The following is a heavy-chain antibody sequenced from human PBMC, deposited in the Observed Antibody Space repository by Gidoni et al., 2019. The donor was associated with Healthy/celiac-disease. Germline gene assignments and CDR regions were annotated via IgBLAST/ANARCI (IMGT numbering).Heavy chain of an antibody. V-gene: IGHV3-49*05. Sequence: EVQLVESGGGLVKPGRSLRLSCTASGLTFGDYAMRWFRLAPGKGPGWVGFISRKTYGWTTEYAASVKGRFTISRDDSKSIAYLQMNSLKTEDTAVYYCTRKEDFWSGYLSYYGMDVWGQGTTVTVSS. CDR2: ISRKTYGWTT. J-gene: IGHJ6*02. CDR1: GLTFGDYA. CDR3: TRKEDFWSGYLSYYGMDV. D-gene: IGHD3-3*01.